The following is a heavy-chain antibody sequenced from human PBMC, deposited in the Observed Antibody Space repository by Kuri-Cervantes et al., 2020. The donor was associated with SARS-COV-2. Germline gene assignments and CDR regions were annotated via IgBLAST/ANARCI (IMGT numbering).Heavy chain of an antibody. J-gene: IGHJ6*03. CDR3: ASLLSGGWAHLYYFYMDA. V-gene: IGHV3-21*01. D-gene: IGHD1-26*01. CDR1: GFTFSTYS. CDR2: ISSSSSQR. Sequence: GESLKSSCAASGFTFSTYSMTWVRQAPGKGLEWVSSISSSSSQRYYVDSVKGRFTISRDNAKNSLYLQMNSLRAEDTAVYYCASLLSGGWAHLYYFYMDAWGKGTSVTVSS.